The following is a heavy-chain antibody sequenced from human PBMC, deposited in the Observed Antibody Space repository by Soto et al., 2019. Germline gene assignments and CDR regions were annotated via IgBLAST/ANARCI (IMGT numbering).Heavy chain of an antibody. CDR1: GFTFSHYW. Sequence: EVQLVESGGDLVQPGGSLRLSCAVSGFTFSHYWMTWVRQAPGKGLEWVANIKEDGSQKNYVDSVKGRFTVSRDNAKNSRYLQMSSLRAEDTAVYYCARSGSEVDYWGQGTLVIVPS. D-gene: IGHD3-10*01. CDR2: IKEDGSQK. J-gene: IGHJ4*02. CDR3: ARSGSEVDY. V-gene: IGHV3-7*01.